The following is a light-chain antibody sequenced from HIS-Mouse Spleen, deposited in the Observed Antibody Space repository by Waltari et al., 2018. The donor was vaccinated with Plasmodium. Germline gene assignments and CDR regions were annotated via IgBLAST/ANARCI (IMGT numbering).Light chain of an antibody. CDR3: QSADSSGTPNWV. Sequence: SYELTQPPSVSVSPGQTARITCSGDALPKQYAYWYLQKPGQAPVLVIYKDSERPSGIPERFSGSSSGTTVTLTISGVQAEDEADYYCQSADSSGTPNWVFGGGTKLTVL. CDR1: ALPKQY. V-gene: IGLV3-25*03. CDR2: KDS. J-gene: IGLJ3*02.